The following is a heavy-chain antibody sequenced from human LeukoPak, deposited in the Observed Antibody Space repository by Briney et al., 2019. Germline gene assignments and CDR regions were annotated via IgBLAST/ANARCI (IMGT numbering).Heavy chain of an antibody. Sequence: PSETLSLTCAVSGGSMNTVSYYWSWIRQPPGKGLEWIGYMSYSGITNYNPTLKSRVTISVGTSKNQFSLRLTSVTAADTAVYYCASLYCSRTSCYINYWGQGTLVTVSS. D-gene: IGHD2-2*01. CDR2: MSYSGIT. V-gene: IGHV4-61*01. J-gene: IGHJ4*02. CDR3: ASLYCSRTSCYINY. CDR1: GGSMNTVSYY.